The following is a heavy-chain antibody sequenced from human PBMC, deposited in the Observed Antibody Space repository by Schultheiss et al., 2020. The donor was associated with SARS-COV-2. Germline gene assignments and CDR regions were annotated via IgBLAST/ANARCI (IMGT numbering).Heavy chain of an antibody. Sequence: GGSPRLSCAASGFTFSSYSMNWVRQAPGKGLEWVSSISSSSSYIYYADSVKGRFTISRDNAKNSLYLQMNSLRAEDTAVYYCARTHYDILTGYYKLDYWGQGTLVTVSS. V-gene: IGHV3-21*01. D-gene: IGHD3-9*01. CDR1: GFTFSSYS. CDR2: ISSSSSYI. CDR3: ARTHYDILTGYYKLDY. J-gene: IGHJ4*02.